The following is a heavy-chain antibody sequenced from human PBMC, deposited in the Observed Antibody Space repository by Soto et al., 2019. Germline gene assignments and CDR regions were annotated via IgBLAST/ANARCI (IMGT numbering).Heavy chain of an antibody. CDR2: ISGSYDTT. J-gene: IGHJ4*02. V-gene: IGHV3-23*01. Sequence: EVQLLESGGGLVQPGGSLRLSCAASGFTFSSYAMSWVRQAPGKGLEWVSTISGSYDTTYYADSVKGRLTISRDNSKNTLYLQMNSLRAEDTAEYYWAKQAGSKVTRAIDYWGQGTLVTVSS. CDR1: GFTFSSYA. CDR3: AKQAGSKVTRAIDY.